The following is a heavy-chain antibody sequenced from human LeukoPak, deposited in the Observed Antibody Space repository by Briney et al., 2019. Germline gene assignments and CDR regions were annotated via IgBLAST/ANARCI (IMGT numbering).Heavy chain of an antibody. CDR2: IYYSGST. V-gene: IGHV4-59*01. CDR1: GGSISSYY. D-gene: IGHD6-13*01. CDR3: ASFHSSSSFGY. Sequence: PSETLSLTCTVSGGSISSYYWRWLRQPPGKGLEWIGYIYYSGSTNYNPSLKSRVTISVDTSKNQFSLKLSAVTAADTAVYYCASFHSSSSFGYWGKGTLVTVSS. J-gene: IGHJ4*02.